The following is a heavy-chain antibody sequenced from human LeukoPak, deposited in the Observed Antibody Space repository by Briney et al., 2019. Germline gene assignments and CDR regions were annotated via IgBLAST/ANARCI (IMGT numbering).Heavy chain of an antibody. CDR1: WFTVSSNY. V-gene: IGHV3-53*01. CDR3: ASSVRGATEYYFDY. Sequence: GSLRLSCAASWFTVSSNYMSWVRQAPGKGLEWVSVIYSGGSTYYADSVKGRFTISRDNSKNTLYLQMDSLRAEDTAVYYCASSVRGATEYYFDYWGQGTLVTVSS. D-gene: IGHD1-26*01. J-gene: IGHJ4*02. CDR2: IYSGGST.